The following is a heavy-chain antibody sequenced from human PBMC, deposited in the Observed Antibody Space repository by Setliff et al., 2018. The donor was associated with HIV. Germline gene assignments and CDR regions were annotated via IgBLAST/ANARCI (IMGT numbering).Heavy chain of an antibody. V-gene: IGHV4-38-2*01. CDR1: GYSISSGYY. Sequence: TLETLSLTCAVSGYSISSGYYWGWIRQPPGKGLEWIGSIYHSGSTYYNPSLKSRVTISVDTSKNQFSLKLSSVTAADTAVYYCARRSVTYYYDSSGYYDGAFDIWGQGTMVTVSS. CDR3: ARRSVTYYYDSSGYYDGAFDI. J-gene: IGHJ3*02. CDR2: IYHSGST. D-gene: IGHD3-22*01.